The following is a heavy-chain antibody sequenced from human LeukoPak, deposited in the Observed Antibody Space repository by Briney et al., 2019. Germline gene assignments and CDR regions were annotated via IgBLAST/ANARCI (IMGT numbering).Heavy chain of an antibody. CDR1: GYTFTSYY. J-gene: IGHJ3*02. Sequence: GASVKVSCKASGYTFTSYYMHWVRQAPGQGLEWMGIINPSGGSTSYAQKFQGRVTMTRDTSTSTVYMELSSLRSEDTAVYYCARVKVGATRDRAFDIWGQGTMVTVSS. CDR3: ARVKVGATRDRAFDI. V-gene: IGHV1-46*01. D-gene: IGHD1-26*01. CDR2: INPSGGST.